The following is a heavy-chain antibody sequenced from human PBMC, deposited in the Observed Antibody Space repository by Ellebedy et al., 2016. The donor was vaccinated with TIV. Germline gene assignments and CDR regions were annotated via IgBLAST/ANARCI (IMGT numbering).Heavy chain of an antibody. CDR3: ATDGSYGDYRSPAHAFVT. CDR1: GFSFSSYW. CDR2: IRQDGSEK. V-gene: IGHV3-7*01. D-gene: IGHD4-17*01. Sequence: GGSLRLSCAASGFSFSSYWMTWVRQAPGKGLEWVANIRQDGSEKFYVDSVKGRFTISRDNAKNSLFLQMNRLRAEDTAVYYCATDGSYGDYRSPAHAFVTWGQGTMVTVSS. J-gene: IGHJ3*02.